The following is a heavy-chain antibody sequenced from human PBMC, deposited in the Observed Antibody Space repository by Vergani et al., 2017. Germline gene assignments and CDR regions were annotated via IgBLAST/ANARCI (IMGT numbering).Heavy chain of an antibody. J-gene: IGHJ6*03. CDR3: ARNSLIVVVPAAIDYYYYMDV. V-gene: IGHV1-2*02. CDR1: GYTFTGYN. Sequence: QVQLVQSGAEVKKPGASVKVSCKASGYTFTGYNMHWVRQAPGQGLEWMGWINPNSGGTNYAQKFQGRVTMTRDTSISTDYMALSRLRSDDTAVYYCARNSLIVVVPAAIDYYYYMDVWGKGTTVTVSS. CDR2: INPNSGGT. D-gene: IGHD2-2*01.